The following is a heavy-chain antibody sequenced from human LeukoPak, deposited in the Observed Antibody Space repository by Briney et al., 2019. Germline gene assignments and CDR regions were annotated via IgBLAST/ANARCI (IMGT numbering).Heavy chain of an antibody. D-gene: IGHD6-13*01. CDR1: GFPLSIYS. CDR3: ARLLGGPSSGWYARDY. Sequence: GGSLRLSCAVSGFPLSIYSKNCVRQAPGKGLEWVSPITSSSSYIYYADSVKSRFTISRDNAKNSLYLQMNSLRAEDTAVYYCARLLGGPSSGWYARDYWGQGTLVTVYS. V-gene: IGHV3-21*01. J-gene: IGHJ4*02. CDR2: ITSSSSYI.